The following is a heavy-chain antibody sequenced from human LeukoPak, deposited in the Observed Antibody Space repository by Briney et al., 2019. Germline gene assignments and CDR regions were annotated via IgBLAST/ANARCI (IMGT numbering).Heavy chain of an antibody. CDR1: GFTFSNAW. J-gene: IGHJ4*02. CDR2: ISGSGGST. CDR3: AKEALRIAAAGTLDY. D-gene: IGHD6-13*01. Sequence: RGSLRLSCAASGFTFSNAWMSWVRQAPGKGLEWVSAISGSGGSTYYADSVKGRFTISRDNSKNTLYLQMNSLRAEDTAVYYCAKEALRIAAAGTLDYWGQGTLVTVSS. V-gene: IGHV3-23*01.